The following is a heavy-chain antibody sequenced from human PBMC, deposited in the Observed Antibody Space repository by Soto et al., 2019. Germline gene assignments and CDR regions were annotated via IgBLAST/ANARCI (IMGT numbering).Heavy chain of an antibody. Sequence: ASVKVSGKASGYTCTIYYMHCVLQAPGQGLEWMGIINPSGGSTSYAQKFQGRVTMTRDTSTSTVYMELSSLRSEDTAVYYCARIRLTNDTDYWGQGTLVTVSS. CDR3: ARIRLTNDTDY. D-gene: IGHD3-3*01. CDR1: GYTCTIYY. V-gene: IGHV1-46*01. J-gene: IGHJ4*02. CDR2: INPSGGST.